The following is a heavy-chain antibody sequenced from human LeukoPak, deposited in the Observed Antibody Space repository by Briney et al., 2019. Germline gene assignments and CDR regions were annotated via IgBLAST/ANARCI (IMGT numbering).Heavy chain of an antibody. CDR1: GFTFSSYS. CDR3: ARDRVLSRNWFDP. V-gene: IGHV3-21*01. Sequence: PGGSLRLSCAASGFTFSSYSMNWVRQAPGKGLEWVSSISSSSSYIYYADSVKGRFTISRDNAKNSLYLQMNSLRAEDTAVYYCARDRVLSRNWFDPWGQGTLVTVSS. D-gene: IGHD2-8*01. J-gene: IGHJ5*02. CDR2: ISSSSSYI.